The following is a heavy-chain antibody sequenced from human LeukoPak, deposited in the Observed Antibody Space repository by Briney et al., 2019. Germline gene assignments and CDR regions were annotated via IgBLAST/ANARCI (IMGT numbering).Heavy chain of an antibody. Sequence: GGSLRLSCAASGFTFSSYAMSWVRQAPGKGLEWVAVISYDGSNKYYADSVKGRFTISRDNSKNTLYLQMNSLRAEDTAVYYCAKRRGYYGMDVWGQGTTVTVSS. J-gene: IGHJ6*02. CDR3: AKRRGYYGMDV. CDR2: ISYDGSNK. V-gene: IGHV3-30*18. CDR1: GFTFSSYA.